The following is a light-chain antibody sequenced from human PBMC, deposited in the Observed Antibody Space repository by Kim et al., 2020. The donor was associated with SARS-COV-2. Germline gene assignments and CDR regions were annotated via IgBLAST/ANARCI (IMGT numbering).Light chain of an antibody. CDR3: QQGKTFPFT. V-gene: IGKV1-12*01. Sequence: DIQMTQSPSSVSASVGDRVTITCRASQGISGWLAWYQQKPGKAPKLLIYATSTLQSGVPSRFSGGGSGTAFGTDFTLTISSLQPEDFATYYCQQGKTFPFTFGPGTKVDIK. CDR1: QGISGW. J-gene: IGKJ3*01. CDR2: ATS.